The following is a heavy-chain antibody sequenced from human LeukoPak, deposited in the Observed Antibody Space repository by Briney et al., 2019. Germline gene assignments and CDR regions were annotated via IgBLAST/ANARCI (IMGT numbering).Heavy chain of an antibody. CDR1: GGSFSGYY. V-gene: IGHV4-34*01. D-gene: IGHD3-3*01. CDR2: INHSGST. Sequence: SETLSLTCAVYGGSFSGYYWSWIRQPPGKGLEWIGEINHSGSTNYNPSLKSRVTISVDTSKNQFSLKLSSVTAADTAVYYCARHEGFLEWLLFDPWGQGTLVTVSS. CDR3: ARHEGFLEWLLFDP. J-gene: IGHJ5*02.